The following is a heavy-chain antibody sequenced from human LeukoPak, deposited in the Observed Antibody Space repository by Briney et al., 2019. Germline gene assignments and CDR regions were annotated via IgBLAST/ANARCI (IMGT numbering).Heavy chain of an antibody. J-gene: IGHJ4*02. Sequence: SETLSLTCSVSGGFINSYYWSWIRQPAGKGLEWIGRIYTSGSTKYNPSLKSRVTMSVDTSKNQFSLNLSSVTAADTAVYYCAGTSSSWYQKIDYWGQGTLVTVSS. D-gene: IGHD6-13*01. V-gene: IGHV4-4*07. CDR1: GGFINSYY. CDR2: IYTSGST. CDR3: AGTSSSWYQKIDY.